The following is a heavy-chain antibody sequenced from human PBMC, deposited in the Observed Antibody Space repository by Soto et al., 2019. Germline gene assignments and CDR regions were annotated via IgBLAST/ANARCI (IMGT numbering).Heavy chain of an antibody. J-gene: IGHJ4*02. Sequence: GGSLRLSCAASGFTFSSYGMHWVRQAPGKGLEWVAVISYDGSNKYYADSVKGRFTISRDNSKNTLYLQMNSLRAEDTAVYYCAKDPPRGSSGWYAPDYWGQGTLVTVSS. CDR2: ISYDGSNK. D-gene: IGHD6-19*01. V-gene: IGHV3-30*18. CDR3: AKDPPRGSSGWYAPDY. CDR1: GFTFSSYG.